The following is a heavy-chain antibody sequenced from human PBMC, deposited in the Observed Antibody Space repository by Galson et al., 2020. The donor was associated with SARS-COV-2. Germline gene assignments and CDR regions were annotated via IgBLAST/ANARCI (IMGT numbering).Heavy chain of an antibody. V-gene: IGHV4-30-4*01. CDR3: ARVKQEMATIWEREYNWFDP. Sequence: SETLSLTCTVSGGSISSGDYYWSWIRQPPGKGLEWIGYISYSGSTYYNPSLKSRITISVDTSKNQFSLKLSSVTAADTAVYYCARVKQEMATIWEREYNWFDPWGQGTLVTVSS. CDR1: GGSISSGDYY. D-gene: IGHD5-12*01. J-gene: IGHJ5*02. CDR2: ISYSGST.